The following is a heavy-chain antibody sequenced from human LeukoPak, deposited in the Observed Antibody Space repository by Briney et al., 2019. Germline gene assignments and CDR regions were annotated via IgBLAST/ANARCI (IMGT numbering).Heavy chain of an antibody. CDR3: ARATLGTYYYDSSGYSPFDY. CDR2: ISSSSSTI. Sequence: PGGSLRLSCAASGFTFSSYSMNWVRQAPGKGLEWVSYISSSSSTIYYADSVKGRFTISRDNAKNSLYLQMNSLRAEDTAVYYCARATLGTYYYDSSGYSPFDYWGQGTLVTVSS. V-gene: IGHV3-48*04. J-gene: IGHJ4*02. CDR1: GFTFSSYS. D-gene: IGHD3-22*01.